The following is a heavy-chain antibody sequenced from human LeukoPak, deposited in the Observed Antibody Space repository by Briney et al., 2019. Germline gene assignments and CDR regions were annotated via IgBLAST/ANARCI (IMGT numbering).Heavy chain of an antibody. V-gene: IGHV3-23*01. D-gene: IGHD3-3*01. Sequence: PGGSLRLSCAASGFTFTDHYMSWVRQAPGKGLEWVSAISGSGGSTYYADSVKGRFTISRDNSKNTLYLQMNSLRAEDTAVYYCAKDQSDFWSGYYDYWGQGTLVTVSS. CDR1: GFTFTDHY. J-gene: IGHJ4*02. CDR3: AKDQSDFWSGYYDY. CDR2: ISGSGGST.